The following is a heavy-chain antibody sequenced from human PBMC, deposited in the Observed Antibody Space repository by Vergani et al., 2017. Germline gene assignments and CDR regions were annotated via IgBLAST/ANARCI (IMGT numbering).Heavy chain of an antibody. CDR3: ARDRPKTDGHFDY. J-gene: IGHJ4*02. V-gene: IGHV4-59*01. CDR2: IYYSGST. CDR1: GGSISSYY. Sequence: QVQLQESGPGLVKPSETLSLTCTVSGGSISSYYWSWIRQPPGKGLEWIGYIYYSGSTNYNPSLKSRVTISVDTSKNQFSLKLSSVTAADTAVYYCARDRPKTDGHFDYWGQGTLVTVSS.